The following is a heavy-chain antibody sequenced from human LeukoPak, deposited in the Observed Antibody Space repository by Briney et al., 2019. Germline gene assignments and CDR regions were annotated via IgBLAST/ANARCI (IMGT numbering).Heavy chain of an antibody. CDR3: ARVGAAAVLVDY. CDR2: ISYDGSNK. J-gene: IGHJ4*02. D-gene: IGHD6-13*01. Sequence: GGSLRLSCAASGFTFSSYARHWVRQAPGKGLEWVAVISYDGSNKYYADSVKGRFTISRDNSKNTLYLQMNSLRAEDTAVYYCARVGAAAVLVDYWGQGTLVTVSS. CDR1: GFTFSSYA. V-gene: IGHV3-30-3*01.